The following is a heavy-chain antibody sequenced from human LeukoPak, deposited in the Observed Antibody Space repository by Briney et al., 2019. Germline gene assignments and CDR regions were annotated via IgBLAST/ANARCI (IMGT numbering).Heavy chain of an antibody. CDR1: GYNFTSSG. D-gene: IGHD3-22*01. CDR3: ARDERYDSSGYPFDF. V-gene: IGHV1-2*02. J-gene: IGHJ4*02. CDR2: INPNSGGT. Sequence: GASVKASCKASGYNFTSSGISWVRQAPGQGLEWMGWINPNSGGTDYAQKFQGRVTMTRDTSISTAYMELSRLRFDDTAVYYCARDERYDSSGYPFDFWGRGTLVTVSS.